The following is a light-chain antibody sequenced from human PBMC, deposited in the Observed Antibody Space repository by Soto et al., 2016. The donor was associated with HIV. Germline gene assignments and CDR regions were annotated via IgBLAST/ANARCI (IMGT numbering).Light chain of an antibody. CDR3: QQFGNKPYT. J-gene: IGKJ2*01. CDR2: KAS. Sequence: DIQMTQSPSTLSASVGDRATITCRASQDITTWLAWYQQKPGKPPNLLIYKASNLQNGVPSRFSGSGSGTEFTLSINSLQPDDFATYYCQQFGNKPYTFGQGTKLEIK. V-gene: IGKV1-5*03. CDR1: QDITTW.